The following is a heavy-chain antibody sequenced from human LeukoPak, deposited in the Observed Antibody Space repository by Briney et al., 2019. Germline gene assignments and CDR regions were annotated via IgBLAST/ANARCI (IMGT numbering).Heavy chain of an antibody. D-gene: IGHD1-1*01. J-gene: IGHJ3*02. CDR1: GYTFTTYG. CDR3: ARGANNWNDRYAFDI. V-gene: IGHV1-18*01. Sequence: ASVKVSCKASGYTFTTYGISWVRQAPGQGLEWMGWINTYTGNTDYAQRLQGRVTMTTDTSTSTAYMELRSLRSDDTAVYYCARGANNWNDRYAFDIWGQGTMVTVSS. CDR2: INTYTGNT.